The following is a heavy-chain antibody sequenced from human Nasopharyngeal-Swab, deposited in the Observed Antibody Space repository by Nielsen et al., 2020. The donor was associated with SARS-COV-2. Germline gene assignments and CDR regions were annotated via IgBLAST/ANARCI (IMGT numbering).Heavy chain of an antibody. J-gene: IGHJ1*01. CDR3: ARVESSSWYFQH. Sequence: GESLKISCAASGFTLSSYWMSWVRQAPGKGLEWVANIKQDGSEKYYVDSVKGRFTISRDNAKNSLYLQMNSLRAEDTAVYYCARVESSSWYFQHWGQGTLVPVSS. CDR1: GFTLSSYW. V-gene: IGHV3-7*01. D-gene: IGHD6-13*01. CDR2: IKQDGSEK.